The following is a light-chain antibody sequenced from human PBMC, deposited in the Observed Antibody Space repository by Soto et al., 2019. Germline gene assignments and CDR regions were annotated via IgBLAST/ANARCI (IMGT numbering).Light chain of an antibody. Sequence: SYELTQPPSVSVAPGQTARITCGGNNIESKNVHWYQQKPGQAPVLVVYDDSDRPSGIPERFSGSNSGNTATLTISRVGAGDEADYYCQVWDSSSDHYVFGTGTKVT. V-gene: IGLV3-21*02. CDR1: NIESKN. CDR3: QVWDSSSDHYV. CDR2: DDS. J-gene: IGLJ1*01.